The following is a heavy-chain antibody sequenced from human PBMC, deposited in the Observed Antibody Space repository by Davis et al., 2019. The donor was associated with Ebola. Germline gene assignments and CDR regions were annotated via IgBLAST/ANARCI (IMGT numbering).Heavy chain of an antibody. Sequence: GGSLRLSCAASGFTFSSYGMHWVRQAPGKGLEWVAVIWYDGSNKYYADSVKGRFTISRDNSKNTLYLQMNSLKTEDTAVYYCTREGVVVRGVLYYYYGMDVWGKGTTVTVSS. CDR2: IWYDGSNK. CDR1: GFTFSSYG. V-gene: IGHV3-33*01. CDR3: TREGVVVRGVLYYYYGMDV. J-gene: IGHJ6*04. D-gene: IGHD3-10*01.